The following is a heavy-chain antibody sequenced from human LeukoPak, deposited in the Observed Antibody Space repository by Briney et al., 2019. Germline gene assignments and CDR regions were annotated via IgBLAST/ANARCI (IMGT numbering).Heavy chain of an antibody. CDR2: IYHSGST. D-gene: IGHD3-10*01. CDR1: GGSISSSNW. V-gene: IGHV4-4*02. CDR3: ARGAYGSGSGNGFNI. Sequence: PSETLSLTCAVSGGSISSSNWWSWVRQPPGKGLEWIGEIYHSGSTNYNPSLKSRVTMSVDTSKNQFSLNLSSVTAADTAVYYCARGAYGSGSGNGFNIWGQGTTVTVSS. J-gene: IGHJ3*02.